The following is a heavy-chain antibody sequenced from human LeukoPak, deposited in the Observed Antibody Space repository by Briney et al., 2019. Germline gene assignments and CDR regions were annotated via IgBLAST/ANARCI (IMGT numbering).Heavy chain of an antibody. Sequence: GGSLRLSCAASGFTFSSYGMRWVRQAPGKGLEWVAFIRYDGSNKYYADSVKGRFTIARDNSKNTLYLQMNSLRAEDTALYYCASGDTALIYFDYWGRGTLVTVSS. CDR1: GFTFSSYG. D-gene: IGHD5-18*01. CDR3: ASGDTALIYFDY. V-gene: IGHV3-30*02. CDR2: IRYDGSNK. J-gene: IGHJ4*02.